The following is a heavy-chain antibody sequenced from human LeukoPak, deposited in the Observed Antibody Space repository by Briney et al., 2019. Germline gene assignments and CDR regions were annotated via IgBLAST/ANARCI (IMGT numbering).Heavy chain of an antibody. CDR2: IRSSGPSI. V-gene: IGHV3-21*01. D-gene: IGHD3-10*01. Sequence: GGSLRLSCAASGFSFSNYSMIWVRQAPGKGLEWVSYIRSSGPSIYYAGSVKGRFTISRDNAKNSLYLQMNSLRAEDTAVYYCASYGSADYWGQGTLVTVSS. J-gene: IGHJ4*02. CDR1: GFSFSNYS. CDR3: ASYGSADY.